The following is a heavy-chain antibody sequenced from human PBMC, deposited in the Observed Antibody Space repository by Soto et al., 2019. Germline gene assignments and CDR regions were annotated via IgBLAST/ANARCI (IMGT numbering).Heavy chain of an antibody. V-gene: IGHV1-2*04. CDR1: GYTFTGYY. CDR2: INPNSGGT. J-gene: IGHJ6*02. D-gene: IGHD3-3*01. Sequence: ASVKVSCKASGYTFTGYYMHWVRQASGQGLEWMGWINPNSGGTNYAQKFQGWVTMTRDTSISTAYMELSRLRSDDTAVYYCASRASLCITIFGVNYYYGMDVWGQGTTVTVSS. CDR3: ASRASLCITIFGVNYYYGMDV.